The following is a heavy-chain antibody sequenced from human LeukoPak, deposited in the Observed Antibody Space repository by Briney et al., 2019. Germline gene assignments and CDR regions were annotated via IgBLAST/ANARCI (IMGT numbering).Heavy chain of an antibody. CDR3: ARDRDPITYYDFWSGYYYGMDV. D-gene: IGHD3-3*01. Sequence: GGSLRLSCAASGFTFSSYAMHWVRQAPGKGLEWVAVISYDGSNKYYADSVKGRFTISRDNSKNTLYLQMNSLRAEDTAVYYCARDRDPITYYDFWSGYYYGMDVWGQGTTVTVSS. V-gene: IGHV3-30*04. J-gene: IGHJ6*02. CDR2: ISYDGSNK. CDR1: GFTFSSYA.